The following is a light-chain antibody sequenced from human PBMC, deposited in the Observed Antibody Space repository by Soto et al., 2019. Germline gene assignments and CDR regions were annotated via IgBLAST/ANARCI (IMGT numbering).Light chain of an antibody. CDR1: SSNIGNNY. CDR3: GTWDSSLSVGV. V-gene: IGLV1-51*02. CDR2: ENN. Sequence: QSVLAQPPSVSAAPGQKVSISCSGSSSNIGNNYVSWYQQLPGTAPKLLIYENNKRPSGIPDRFSVSKSGTSATLGITGLQTGDEADYYCGTWDSSLSVGVFGGGTKLTVL. J-gene: IGLJ3*02.